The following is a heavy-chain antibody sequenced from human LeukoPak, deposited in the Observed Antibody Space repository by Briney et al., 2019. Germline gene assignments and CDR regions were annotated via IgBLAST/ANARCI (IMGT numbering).Heavy chain of an antibody. V-gene: IGHV1-46*01. CDR3: ARTYRSGGSCQRADAFDI. CDR2: INPSGCST. D-gene: IGHD2-15*01. CDR1: GYTFTSYY. J-gene: IGHJ3*02. Sequence: ASVKVSCKASGYTFTSYYMHWVRHAPGQGLEWIVIINPSGCSTSYAQKFQGRVTMTRDTSTSTVYMELSSLRSEDTAVYYCARTYRSGGSCQRADAFDIWGQGTMVTVSS.